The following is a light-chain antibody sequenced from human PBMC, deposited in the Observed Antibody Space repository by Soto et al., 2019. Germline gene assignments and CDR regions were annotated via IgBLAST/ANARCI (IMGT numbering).Light chain of an antibody. J-gene: IGKJ1*01. V-gene: IGKV3-15*01. CDR3: QQYDDWPET. Sequence: EKVMTQSPATLSVSPGERATLSCRASQSVSSNLAWYQQKPGQAPRLLIYDASTRATGIPARFSGSGSGIEFTLTISSLQSEDLAVYYCQQYDDWPETFGQGTKVEIK. CDR1: QSVSSN. CDR2: DAS.